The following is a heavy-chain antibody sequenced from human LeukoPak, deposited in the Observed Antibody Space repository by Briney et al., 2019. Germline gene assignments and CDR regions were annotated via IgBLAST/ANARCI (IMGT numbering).Heavy chain of an antibody. V-gene: IGHV3-30*18. CDR1: GFTFSIDG. J-gene: IGHJ4*02. Sequence: GRSLSLSCAASGFTFSIDGMHWVRHAPGKVLEWVAVISYDGSNKYYADSVKGSFTTSRDKSKNTLYLQMTGLRAEDTAVYYCAQDLGYWGQGTLVTVSS. CDR2: ISYDGSNK. CDR3: AQDLGY. D-gene: IGHD7-27*01.